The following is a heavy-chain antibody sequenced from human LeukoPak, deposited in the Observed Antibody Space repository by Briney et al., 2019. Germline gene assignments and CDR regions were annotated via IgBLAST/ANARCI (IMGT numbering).Heavy chain of an antibody. CDR1: GFSFSTYA. CDR3: ARSGSFAYFDY. J-gene: IGHJ4*02. Sequence: GGSLRLSCAASGFSFSTYAMNWVRQAPGKGLEWVSSLTADGITIFYADSVRGRFTISRDNSKNTLYLQMNSLRAEDTAVYYCARSGSFAYFDYWGQGTLVTVSS. CDR2: LTADGITI. V-gene: IGHV3-23*01. D-gene: IGHD1-26*01.